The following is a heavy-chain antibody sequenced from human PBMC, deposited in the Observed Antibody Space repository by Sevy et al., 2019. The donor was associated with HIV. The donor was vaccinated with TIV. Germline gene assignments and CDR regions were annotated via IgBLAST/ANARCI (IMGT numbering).Heavy chain of an antibody. J-gene: IGHJ3*02. D-gene: IGHD6-13*01. CDR2: IYTSGGT. CDR3: ARDLPAAGAFDI. Sequence: SETLSLTCTVSGGSISSYYWSWIRQPAGKGLEWIGRIYTSGGTNYNPSLKSRVTMSVDTSKNQFSLKLSSVTAADTAVYYCARDLPAAGAFDIWGQGTMVTVSS. V-gene: IGHV4-4*07. CDR1: GGSISSYY.